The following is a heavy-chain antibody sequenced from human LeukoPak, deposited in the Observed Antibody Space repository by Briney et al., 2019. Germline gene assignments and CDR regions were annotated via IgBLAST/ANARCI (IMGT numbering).Heavy chain of an antibody. CDR1: GFTFGSYW. V-gene: IGHV3-7*05. J-gene: IGHJ5*02. CDR2: IKQDGSQK. Sequence: PGGSLRLSCAASGFTFGSYWMSWVRQAPGKGLEWLANIKQDGSQKYYVDSVKGRFTISRDNAKNSLYLQMNSLRAEDTAVYYCARGHVWFDPWGQGTLVTVSS. CDR3: ARGHVWFDP.